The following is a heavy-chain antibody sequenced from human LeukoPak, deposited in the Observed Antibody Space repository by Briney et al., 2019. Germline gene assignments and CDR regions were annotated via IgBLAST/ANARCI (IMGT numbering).Heavy chain of an antibody. CDR2: INYSRRT. J-gene: IGHJ5*02. D-gene: IGHD6-13*01. CDR1: GGSISSYY. Sequence: SETLSLTCSVSGGSISSYYWSWIRRPPGKGLQWMGYINYSRRTTYNPSLKSRVTISVDTSKNQFSLKLSSAAAADTAVYYWARQEQQLIYNWFDPWGQGTLVTVSS. CDR3: ARQEQQLIYNWFDP. V-gene: IGHV4-59*08.